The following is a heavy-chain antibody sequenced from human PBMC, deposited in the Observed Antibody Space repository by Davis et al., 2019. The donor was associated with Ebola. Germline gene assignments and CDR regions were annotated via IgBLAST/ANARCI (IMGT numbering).Heavy chain of an antibody. CDR2: INPNNGGT. D-gene: IGHD2-15*01. Sequence: AASVKVSCKASGYTFTDYYMHWVRQAPGQGLEWMGRINPNNGGTNYAQKFQGRVTMTEDTSTDTAYMELSSLRSEDTAVYYCATAICRGGSCYYYHYGMDVWGKGTTVTVSS. V-gene: IGHV1-2*06. J-gene: IGHJ6*04. CDR3: ATAICRGGSCYYYHYGMDV. CDR1: GYTFTDYY.